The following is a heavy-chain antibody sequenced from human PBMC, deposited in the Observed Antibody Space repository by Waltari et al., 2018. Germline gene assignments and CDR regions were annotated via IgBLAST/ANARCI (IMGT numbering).Heavy chain of an antibody. Sequence: EVQMVESGGGLVQPGGSLRLSCIASGFTFSDYYMSWVRQAPGKGPEWVANLKHDGSLKSYVDSVRGRFIISRDNAKNSVFLQLNSVRVDDTAVYYCARDSAFCNGCAVDLWGQGTMVSVSS. CDR3: ARDSAFCNGCAVDL. J-gene: IGHJ3*01. CDR1: GFTFSDYY. D-gene: IGHD2-8*01. CDR2: LKHDGSLK. V-gene: IGHV3-7*03.